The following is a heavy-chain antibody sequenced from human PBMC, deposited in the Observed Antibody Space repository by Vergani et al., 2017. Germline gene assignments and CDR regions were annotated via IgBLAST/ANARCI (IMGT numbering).Heavy chain of an antibody. D-gene: IGHD2-15*01. CDR1: GYNFANYG. V-gene: IGHV1-18*01. CDR3: ARGYCSGEKCYSFWRDIVDPFDP. Sequence: LLVQSGSEVKNPGASVRVTCKASGYNFANYGIDWVRQAPGQGLEWMGWPGPDNGNMKYAQKFQGRLTITTDKSTNTAFLELRSLRSEDTPVYYCARGYCSGEKCYSFWRDIVDPFDPWGQGTLVTVSS. J-gene: IGHJ5*02. CDR2: PGPDNGNM.